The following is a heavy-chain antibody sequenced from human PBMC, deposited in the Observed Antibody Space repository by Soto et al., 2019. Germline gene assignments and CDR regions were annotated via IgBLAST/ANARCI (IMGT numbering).Heavy chain of an antibody. Sequence: QVQLVQSGAEMRKPGSSLRVSCKASGGTFSDFAFSWVRQAPGQGLEGMGGIGPRFGSPNYAQKFGGRVTISADTSTSTVYMEVSSLRFDDTAVYFCARDRIQLRLGKYSFNGMDVWGQGTTITVSS. V-gene: IGHV1-69*06. CDR3: ARDRIQLRLGKYSFNGMDV. CDR1: GGTFSDFA. CDR2: IGPRFGSP. J-gene: IGHJ6*02. D-gene: IGHD3-16*01.